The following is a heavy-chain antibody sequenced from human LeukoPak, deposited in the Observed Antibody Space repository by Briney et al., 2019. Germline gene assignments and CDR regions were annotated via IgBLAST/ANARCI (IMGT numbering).Heavy chain of an antibody. D-gene: IGHD3-3*01. J-gene: IGHJ4*02. Sequence: SETLSLTCAVYGGSFSGYYWSWIRQPPGKGLEWIGEINHSGSTNYNPSLKSRVTISVDTSNNQFSLKLSSVTAAGTAVYYCARVRLTTFDIDYWGQGTLVTVSS. CDR1: GGSFSGYY. CDR2: INHSGST. V-gene: IGHV4-34*01. CDR3: ARVRLTTFDIDY.